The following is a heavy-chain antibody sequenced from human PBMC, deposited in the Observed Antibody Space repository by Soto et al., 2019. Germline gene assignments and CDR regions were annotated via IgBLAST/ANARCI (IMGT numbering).Heavy chain of an antibody. Sequence: SETLSLTCAVSGDSISSGDYSWSWIRQPPGKGLEWIGYIYHSGSTYYNPSLKSRVTISVDRSKNQCSLKLSSVTAADTAVYYCARNGGSSGWYTKQEGFYYFDYWGQGTLVTVSS. CDR3: ARNGGSSGWYTKQEGFYYFDY. CDR2: IYHSGST. CDR1: GDSISSGDYS. V-gene: IGHV4-30-2*01. D-gene: IGHD6-19*01. J-gene: IGHJ4*02.